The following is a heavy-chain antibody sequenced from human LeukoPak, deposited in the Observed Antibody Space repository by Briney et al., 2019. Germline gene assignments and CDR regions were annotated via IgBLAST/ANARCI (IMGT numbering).Heavy chain of an antibody. J-gene: IGHJ5*02. D-gene: IGHD2-15*01. CDR1: GFTFSSYG. CDR2: IRYDGSNK. V-gene: IGHV3-30*02. CDR3: ARGADGVSSNSRGWFDP. Sequence: GGSLRLSCAASGFTFSSYGMHWVRQAPGKGLEWVAFIRYDGSNKYYADSVKGRFTISRDDAKNSLYLQMNSLRAEDTAVYYCARGADGVSSNSRGWFDPWGQGTLVTVSS.